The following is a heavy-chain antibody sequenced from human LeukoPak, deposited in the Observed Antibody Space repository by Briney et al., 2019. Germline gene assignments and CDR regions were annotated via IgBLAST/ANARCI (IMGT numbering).Heavy chain of an antibody. V-gene: IGHV3-30*02. D-gene: IGHD3-10*01. CDR2: IRYDGSNK. CDR1: GFTFSSYG. CDR3: ANDRMGFGELPYYFDY. J-gene: IGHJ4*02. Sequence: QPGGSLRLSCAASGFTFSSYGMHWVRQAPGKGLEWVAFIRYDGSNKYYADSVKGRFTISRDNSKNTLYLQMNSLRAEDTAVYYCANDRMGFGELPYYFDYWGQGTLVTVSS.